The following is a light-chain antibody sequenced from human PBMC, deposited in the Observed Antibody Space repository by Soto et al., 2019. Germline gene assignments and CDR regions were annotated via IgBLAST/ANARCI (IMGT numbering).Light chain of an antibody. J-gene: IGKJ5*01. V-gene: IGKV3-11*01. CDR2: DAS. Sequence: DIVLTQSPATLSLSAGERATLSCRTSQSINKYLAWYQQKPGQAPRLLIYDASTKDTGIPARFSSSGSGTDFTITISSLEPEDDAAYYCQQRSNWPITFGQGTRLEIK. CDR3: QQRSNWPIT. CDR1: QSINKY.